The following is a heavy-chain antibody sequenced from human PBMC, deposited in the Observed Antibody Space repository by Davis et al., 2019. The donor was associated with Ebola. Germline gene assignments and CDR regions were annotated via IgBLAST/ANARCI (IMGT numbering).Heavy chain of an antibody. CDR1: GFTVSSNY. Sequence: GESLQISCAASGFTVSSNYMSWVRQAPGKGLEWVSVIYSGGSTYYADSVKGRFTISRDNSKNTLYLQMNRLRAEDTAVYYCARPGGDYGDYRGGFDYWGQGTLVTVSS. J-gene: IGHJ4*02. CDR3: ARPGGDYGDYRGGFDY. CDR2: IYSGGST. D-gene: IGHD4-17*01. V-gene: IGHV3-66*04.